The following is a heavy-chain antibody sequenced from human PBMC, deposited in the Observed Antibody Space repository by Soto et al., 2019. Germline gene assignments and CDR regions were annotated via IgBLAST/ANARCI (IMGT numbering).Heavy chain of an antibody. V-gene: IGHV3-30*03. J-gene: IGHJ4*02. D-gene: IGHD3-22*01. CDR3: AMGSSGYDY. CDR1: GFNFISYG. Sequence: GSLRLSCAASGFNFISYGMHWVRQAPGKGLEWVAVISYDGSNKYYADSVKGRFTISRDNSKNTLYLQMNSLRAEDTAVYYCAMGSSGYDYWGRGTLVTVSS. CDR2: ISYDGSNK.